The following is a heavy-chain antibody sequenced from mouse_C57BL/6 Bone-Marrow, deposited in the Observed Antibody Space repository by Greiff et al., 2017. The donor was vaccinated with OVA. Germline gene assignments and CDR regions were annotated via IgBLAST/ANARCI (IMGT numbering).Heavy chain of an antibody. Sequence: DVQLQESGGGLVKPGGSLKLSCAASGFTFSDYGMHWVRQAPEKGLEWVAYISSGSSTIYYADTVKGRFTISRDNAKNTLFLQMTSLRSEDTAMYYCARPRDYYAMDYWGQGTSVTVSS. CDR2: ISSGSSTI. CDR1: GFTFSDYG. J-gene: IGHJ4*01. V-gene: IGHV5-17*01. CDR3: ARPRDYYAMDY.